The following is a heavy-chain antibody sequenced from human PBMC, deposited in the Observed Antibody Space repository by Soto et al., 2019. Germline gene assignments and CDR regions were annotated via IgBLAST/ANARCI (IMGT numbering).Heavy chain of an antibody. CDR3: ARRFGDSMPFSAPDAACDI. V-gene: IGHV1-8*01. D-gene: IGHD3-10*01. Sequence: GASVTVSCRASGYTFTSSDINWVRQATGQGLEWMGWMNPNSGNTGYAQKFQGRVTMTRNTSISTAYMELSSLRSEDTAVYYCARRFGDSMPFSAPDAACDIWGQWTTVTV. J-gene: IGHJ3*02. CDR2: MNPNSGNT. CDR1: GYTFTSSD.